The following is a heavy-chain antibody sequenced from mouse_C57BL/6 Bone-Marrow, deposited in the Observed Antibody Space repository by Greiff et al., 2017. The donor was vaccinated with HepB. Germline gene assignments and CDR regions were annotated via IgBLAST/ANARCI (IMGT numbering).Heavy chain of an antibody. V-gene: IGHV1-82*01. Sequence: VQLKESGPELVKPGASVKISCKASGYAFSSSWMNWVKQRPGKGLEWIGRIYPGDGDTNYNGKFKGKATLTADKSSSTAYMQLSSLTSEDSAVYFCAAYYSNRYWYFDVWGTGTTVTVSS. CDR2: IYPGDGDT. J-gene: IGHJ1*03. CDR3: AAYYSNRYWYFDV. CDR1: GYAFSSSW. D-gene: IGHD2-5*01.